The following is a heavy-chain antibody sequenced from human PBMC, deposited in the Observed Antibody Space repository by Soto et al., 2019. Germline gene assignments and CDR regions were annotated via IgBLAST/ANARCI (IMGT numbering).Heavy chain of an antibody. CDR2: IYYSGST. Sequence: LSLTCTVSGGSISSGDYYWGWIRQPPGKGLEWIGYIYYSGSTYYNPSLKSRVTISVDTSKNQFSLKLSSVTAADTAVYYCARRYCSGGSCFFDYWGQGTLVTVSS. D-gene: IGHD2-15*01. J-gene: IGHJ4*02. V-gene: IGHV4-30-4*01. CDR3: ARRYCSGGSCFFDY. CDR1: GGSISSGDYY.